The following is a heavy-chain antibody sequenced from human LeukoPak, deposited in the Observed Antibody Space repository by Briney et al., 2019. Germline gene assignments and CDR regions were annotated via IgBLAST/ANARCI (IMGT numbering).Heavy chain of an antibody. J-gene: IGHJ5*02. CDR1: GFTFSDYY. V-gene: IGHV3-11*04. Sequence: PGGSLRLSCAASGFTFSDYYMTWIRQAPGKGPEWISYISSTGTNEYYADSVKGRFTISRDNAKNSLSLQMNSLRAEDTGVYYCAVRQAVIVAHWGQGTLVTVS. CDR2: ISSTGTNE. D-gene: IGHD2-21*01. CDR3: AVRQAVIVAH.